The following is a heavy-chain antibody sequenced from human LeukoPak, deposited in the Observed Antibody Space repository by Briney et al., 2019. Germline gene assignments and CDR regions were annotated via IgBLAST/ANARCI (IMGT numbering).Heavy chain of an antibody. J-gene: IGHJ4*02. CDR1: GFTFRSYA. CDR2: ISGSGGST. V-gene: IGHV3-23*01. D-gene: IGHD3-10*01. CDR3: AKSYGSGSPYYFDY. Sequence: PGVSLRLCCAASGFTFRSYAMSWVRQALGKGLEWVSAISGSGGSTYYADSVKGRFTISRDNSKNTLYLQMNSLRAEDTAVYYCAKSYGSGSPYYFDYWGQGTLVTVSS.